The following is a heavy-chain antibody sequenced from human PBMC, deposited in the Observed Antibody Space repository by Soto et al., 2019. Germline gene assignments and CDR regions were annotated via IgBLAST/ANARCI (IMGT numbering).Heavy chain of an antibody. CDR3: ARDRGIRVGGPIRADYYHVEE. J-gene: IGHJ6*03. CDR1: GFTFSSYW. CDR2: IKQDGSEK. Sequence: PGGSLRLSCAASGFTFSSYWMSWVRQAPGKGLEWVANIKQDGSEKYYVDSVKGRFTISRDNAKNSLYLQMNSLRAEDTAVYYCARDRGIRVGGPIRADYYHVEEGGKGTPVSVS. D-gene: IGHD3-3*02. V-gene: IGHV3-7*01.